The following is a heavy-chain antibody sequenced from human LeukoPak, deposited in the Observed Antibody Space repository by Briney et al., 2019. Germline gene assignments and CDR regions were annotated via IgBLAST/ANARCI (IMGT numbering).Heavy chain of an antibody. V-gene: IGHV4-30-4*07. CDR1: GVSISSGGFS. Sequence: PSETLSLTCAVSGVSISSGGFSWSWIRQAPGKGLEWLGFLYYSGSTHYNPSLKSRSTILVDTSKNQFFLNLSSVTAADTAVYYCVRGSDYGSYDWGQGTLVTVSS. J-gene: IGHJ4*02. CDR3: VRGSDYGSYD. CDR2: LYYSGST. D-gene: IGHD4-17*01.